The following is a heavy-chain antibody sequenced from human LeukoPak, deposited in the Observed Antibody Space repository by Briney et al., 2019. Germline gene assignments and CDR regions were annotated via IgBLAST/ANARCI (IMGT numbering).Heavy chain of an antibody. CDR2: IDHGEVT. V-gene: IGHV4-34*01. Sequence: SETLSLTCAVFRGSFSGYYWSWIRQPPGKGLEWIGEIDHGEVTSYNPSPKSRVTISIDTSKSYLCLELTSVTAADTAVYYCARVNHGGDRYVRYYFDIWGQGTLVSVSS. CDR1: RGSFSGYY. CDR3: ARVNHGGDRYVRYYFDI. J-gene: IGHJ4*02. D-gene: IGHD4-23*01.